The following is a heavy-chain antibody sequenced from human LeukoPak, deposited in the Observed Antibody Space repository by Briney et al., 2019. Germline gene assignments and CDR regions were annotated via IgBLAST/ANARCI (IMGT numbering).Heavy chain of an antibody. CDR2: IYYSGST. J-gene: IGHJ6*04. CDR1: GGSISSGGYY. CDR3: ARTQGSGPAGYYSMDV. V-gene: IGHV4-31*03. Sequence: SETLSLTCTVSGGSISSGGYYWRWSRQHPGRGLEWIGYIYYSGSTYYHPSLTSRVTISVDTSKNQFSLKLSSVTAADTAVYYCARTQGSGPAGYYSMDVWGKGTTVTGSS. D-gene: IGHD3-10*01.